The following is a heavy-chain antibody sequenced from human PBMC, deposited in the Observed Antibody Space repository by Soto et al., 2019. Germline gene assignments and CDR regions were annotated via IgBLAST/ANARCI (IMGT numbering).Heavy chain of an antibody. CDR1: GEAVGSGQSY. Sequence: QVQLQESGPGLVKPSETLSLVCFVSGEAVGSGQSYWNWIRQAPGKGLEWIGHTSVTGAMKYSASLKSRVTMSVDTSKSQISLTLTSVTAADSATYFCPRGRADSAGSSLGRRMDVWGQGTTVTVAS. V-gene: IGHV4-61*01. CDR2: TSVTGAM. J-gene: IGHJ6*02. CDR3: PRGRADSAGSSLGRRMDV. D-gene: IGHD3-10*01.